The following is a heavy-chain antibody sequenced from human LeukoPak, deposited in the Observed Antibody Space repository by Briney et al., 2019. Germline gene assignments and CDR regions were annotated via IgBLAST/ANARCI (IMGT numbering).Heavy chain of an antibody. J-gene: IGHJ3*02. D-gene: IGHD2/OR15-2a*01. CDR1: GFTFSISA. Sequence: GGSLRLSCTASGFTFSISAMSWLRQAPGGGQNWVSSISSSSTSTYYADSVKGRFTISRDNSKNTLYLQMNSLRAEDTAVYYCAKSDSTSYNAFDIWGQGTMVTVSP. CDR2: ISSSSTST. V-gene: IGHV3-23*01. CDR3: AKSDSTSYNAFDI.